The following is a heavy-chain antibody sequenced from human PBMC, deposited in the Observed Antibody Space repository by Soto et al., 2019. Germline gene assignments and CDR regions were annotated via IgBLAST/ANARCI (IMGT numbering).Heavy chain of an antibody. CDR2: ISSNGGST. D-gene: IGHD6-19*01. Sequence: GGSLRLSCAASGFTFSSYAMHWVRQAPGKGLEYVSAISSNGGSTYYANSVKGRFTISRDNSKNTLYLQMGSLRAEDMAVYYCARGRSGWSEDPFDYWGQGTLVTVSS. V-gene: IGHV3-64*01. CDR3: ARGRSGWSEDPFDY. CDR1: GFTFSSYA. J-gene: IGHJ4*02.